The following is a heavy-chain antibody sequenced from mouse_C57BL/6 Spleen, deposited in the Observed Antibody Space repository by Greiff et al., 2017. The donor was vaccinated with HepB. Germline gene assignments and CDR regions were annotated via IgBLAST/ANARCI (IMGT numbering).Heavy chain of an antibody. J-gene: IGHJ4*01. CDR3: AREGGTIRIYYAMDY. CDR1: GFTFSSYA. D-gene: IGHD4-1*01. CDR2: ISDGGSYT. Sequence: EVKVEESGGGLVKPGGSLKLSCAASGFTFSSYAMSWVRQTPEKRLEWVATISDGGSYTYYPDNVKGRFTISRDNAKNNLYLQMSHLKSEDTAMYYCAREGGTIRIYYAMDYWGQGTSVTVSS. V-gene: IGHV5-4*01.